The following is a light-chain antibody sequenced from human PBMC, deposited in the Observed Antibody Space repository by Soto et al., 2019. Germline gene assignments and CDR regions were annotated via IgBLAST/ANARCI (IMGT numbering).Light chain of an antibody. CDR2: WGS. Sequence: VMTQSPLSLPVTPGEPASISCRSSQSLLHSNGYNYLDWYVQKPGQSPQLLIHWGSNRASGVTDRFSGSGSGTDFTLKISRVEAEDVGVYYCMQALQTPFTFGPGTKVDIK. CDR1: QSLLHSNGYNY. V-gene: IGKV2-28*01. CDR3: MQALQTPFT. J-gene: IGKJ3*01.